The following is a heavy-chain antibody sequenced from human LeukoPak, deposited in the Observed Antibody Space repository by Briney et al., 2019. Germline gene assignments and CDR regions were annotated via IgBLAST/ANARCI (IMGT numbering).Heavy chain of an antibody. CDR1: GFTFSNTW. D-gene: IGHD6-13*01. CDR3: ATGSVRYSASWYSQEGDY. J-gene: IGHJ4*02. CDR2: ISVSAGST. Sequence: GGSLRLSCTASGFTFSNTWMSWVRQAPGKGLEWVSAISVSAGSTYYADSVKGRFTISRDNSKNTLYLQMNSLRAEDTAVYYCATGSVRYSASWYSQEGDYWGQGTLVTVSS. V-gene: IGHV3-23*01.